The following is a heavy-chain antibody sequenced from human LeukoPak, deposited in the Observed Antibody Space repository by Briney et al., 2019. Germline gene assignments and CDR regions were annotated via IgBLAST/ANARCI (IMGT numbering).Heavy chain of an antibody. CDR1: GFTFSSYS. CDR2: NSSSSSTI. D-gene: IGHD3-10*01. V-gene: IGHV3-48*04. Sequence: GGSLRLSCAASGFTFSSYSMNWVRQAPGKGLEWVSYNSSSSSTIYYADSVKGRFTISRDNAKNSLYLQMNSLRAEDTAVYYCARGTIWFGEFYGMDVWGQGTTVTVSS. CDR3: ARGTIWFGEFYGMDV. J-gene: IGHJ6*02.